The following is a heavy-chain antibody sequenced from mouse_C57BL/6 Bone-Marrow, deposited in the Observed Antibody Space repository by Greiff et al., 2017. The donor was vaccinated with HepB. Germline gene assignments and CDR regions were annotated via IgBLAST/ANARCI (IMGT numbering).Heavy chain of an antibody. V-gene: IGHV1-50*01. CDR2: IDPSDSYT. J-gene: IGHJ4*01. CDR1: GYTFTSYW. Sequence: QVQLQQSGAELVKPGASVKLSCKASGYTFTSYWMQWVKQRPGQGLEWIGEIDPSDSYTNYNQKFKGKATLTVDTSSSTAYMQLSSLTSEDSAVYYCAGYYGSSSFSYAMDYWGQGTSVTVSS. D-gene: IGHD1-1*01. CDR3: AGYYGSSSFSYAMDY.